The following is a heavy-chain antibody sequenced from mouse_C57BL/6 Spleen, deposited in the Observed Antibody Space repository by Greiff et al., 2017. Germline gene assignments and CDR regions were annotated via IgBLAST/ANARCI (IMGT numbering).Heavy chain of an antibody. CDR3: ARHEGPGYGNYERFDY. CDR2: FYPGSGSI. Sequence: VKLQESGAELVKPGASVKLSCKASGYTFTEYTIHWVKQRSGQGLEWIGWFYPGSGSIKYNEKFKDKATLTADKSSSTVYMELSRLTSEDSAVYFCARHEGPGYGNYERFDYWGQGTTLTVSS. D-gene: IGHD2-1*01. CDR1: GYTFTEYT. J-gene: IGHJ2*01. V-gene: IGHV1-62-2*01.